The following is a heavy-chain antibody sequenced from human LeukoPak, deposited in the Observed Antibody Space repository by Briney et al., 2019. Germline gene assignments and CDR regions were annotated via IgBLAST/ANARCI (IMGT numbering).Heavy chain of an antibody. CDR3: TSNDPFLDY. D-gene: IGHD2/OR15-2a*01. V-gene: IGHV3-15*01. Sequence: GGSLRLSCVASGFTFRGAWMSWVRRAPGKGLEWVGHIQGKTNGETTHYAAPVKGRFTITRDDAKNTVYLQMNSLKTEDTAVYYCTSNDPFLDYWGQGTLVTVSS. CDR2: IQGKTNGETT. J-gene: IGHJ4*01. CDR1: GFTFRGAW.